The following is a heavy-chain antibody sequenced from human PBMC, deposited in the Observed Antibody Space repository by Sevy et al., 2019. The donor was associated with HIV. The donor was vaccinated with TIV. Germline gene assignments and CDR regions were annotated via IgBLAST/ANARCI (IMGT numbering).Heavy chain of an antibody. J-gene: IGHJ5*02. CDR1: GFTFSSYD. CDR2: ISSSGSSI. D-gene: IGHD3-22*01. V-gene: IGHV3-48*03. CDR3: ARNGGAYDTGFDP. Sequence: GGSLRLSCAGSGFTFSSYDMNWVRQAPGKGLEWISKISSSGSSIYYADSVKGRFTIARDNAKNSLNLQMNSLRAEDTALYYCARNGGAYDTGFDPWGQGTLVTVTS.